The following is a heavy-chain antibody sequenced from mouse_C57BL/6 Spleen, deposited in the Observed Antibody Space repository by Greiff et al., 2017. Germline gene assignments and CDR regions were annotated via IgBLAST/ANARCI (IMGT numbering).Heavy chain of an antibody. CDR1: GFTFSSYA. J-gene: IGHJ1*03. D-gene: IGHD3-3*01. CDR3: ARAEGPTRGWYFDV. Sequence: EVQLVESGGGLVKPGGSLKLSCAASGFTFSSYAMSWVRQTPEKRLEWVATISDGGSYTYYPDNVKGRFTISRDNAKNNLYLQMSHLKSEDTAMYYCARAEGPTRGWYFDVWGTGTTVTVSS. CDR2: ISDGGSYT. V-gene: IGHV5-4*01.